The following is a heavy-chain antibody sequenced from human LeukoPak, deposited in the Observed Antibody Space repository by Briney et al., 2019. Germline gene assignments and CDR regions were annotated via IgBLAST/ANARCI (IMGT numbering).Heavy chain of an antibody. J-gene: IGHJ4*02. D-gene: IGHD6-13*01. V-gene: IGHV3-21*01. CDR3: ARTGYSSSWYFRYFDY. Sequence: GGSLRLSCAASEFTFSGYSMNWVRQAPGKGLEWDSSISSTSGHKYYADPVKGRFTISRDNAKNSLYLQMNSLRAEDTAVYYCARTGYSSSWYFRYFDYWGQGTLVTVSS. CDR1: EFTFSGYS. CDR2: ISSTSGHK.